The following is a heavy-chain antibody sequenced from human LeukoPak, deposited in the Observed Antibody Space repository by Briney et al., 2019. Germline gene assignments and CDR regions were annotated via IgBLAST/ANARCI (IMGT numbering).Heavy chain of an antibody. D-gene: IGHD3-22*01. CDR2: IIPILGIA. CDR1: GGTFSSYA. V-gene: IGHV1-69*04. CDR3: ARATMIVVRDAFDI. Sequence: SVKVSCKASGGTFSSYAISWVRQAPGQGLEWMGRIIPILGIANYAQKFQGRVTITADKSTSTAYMELSSLRSEDTAVYYCARATMIVVRDAFDIWGQGTMVTVSS. J-gene: IGHJ3*02.